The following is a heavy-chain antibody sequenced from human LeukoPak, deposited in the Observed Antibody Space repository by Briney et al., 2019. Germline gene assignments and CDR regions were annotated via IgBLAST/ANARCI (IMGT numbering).Heavy chain of an antibody. D-gene: IGHD3-10*01. J-gene: IGHJ4*02. CDR1: GFTFSSYS. Sequence: GGSLRLSCAASGFTFSSYSMNWVRQAPGKGLEWVSSISSSSSYIYYADSVKGRFTISRDNAKNSLYLQMNSLRAEDTAVYYCARDLVSGSGSYYGYWGQGTLVTVSS. V-gene: IGHV3-21*01. CDR2: ISSSSSYI. CDR3: ARDLVSGSGSYYGY.